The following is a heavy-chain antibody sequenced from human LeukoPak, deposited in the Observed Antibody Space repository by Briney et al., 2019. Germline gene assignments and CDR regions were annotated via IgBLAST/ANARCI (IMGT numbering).Heavy chain of an antibody. V-gene: IGHV3-64*01. CDR3: ARSFYYDSSGYQPNYYYYYMDV. CDR2: ISSNGGST. D-gene: IGHD3-22*01. J-gene: IGHJ6*03. Sequence: PGGPLRLSCAAAGFTFSSYAMHWVRQAPGKGLEYVSAISSNGGSTYYANSVKGRFTISRDNSKNTLYLQMGSLKAKDMAVYYCARSFYYDSSGYQPNYYYYYMDVWGKGTTVTVSS. CDR1: GFTFSSYA.